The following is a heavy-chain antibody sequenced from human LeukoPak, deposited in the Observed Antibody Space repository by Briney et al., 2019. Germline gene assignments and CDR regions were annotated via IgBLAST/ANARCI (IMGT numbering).Heavy chain of an antibody. D-gene: IGHD2-2*01. CDR2: IYTSGST. CDR3: ARDLKELGYCSSTSSLSSWFDP. V-gene: IGHV4-4*07. Sequence: SETLSLTCTVSGGSISSYYWSWIRQPAGKGLEWIGRIYTSGSTNYNPSLKSRVTMSVDTSKNQFSLKLSSVTAADTAVYYCARDLKELGYCSSTSSLSSWFDPWGQRTMVTVSS. CDR1: GGSISSYY. J-gene: IGHJ5*02.